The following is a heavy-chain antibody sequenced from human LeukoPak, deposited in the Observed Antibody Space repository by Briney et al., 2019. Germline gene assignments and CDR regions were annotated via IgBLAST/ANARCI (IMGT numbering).Heavy chain of an antibody. J-gene: IGHJ4*02. CDR1: GFTFSSYG. V-gene: IGHV3-23*01. Sequence: GGTLRLSCAASGFTFSSYGMSWVRQAPGKGLEWVSAISGSGGSTYYADSVKGRFTISRDNSKNTLYLQMNSLRAEDTAVYYCAKDKRGAVAGHFYWGQGTLVTVSS. D-gene: IGHD6-19*01. CDR3: AKDKRGAVAGHFY. CDR2: ISGSGGST.